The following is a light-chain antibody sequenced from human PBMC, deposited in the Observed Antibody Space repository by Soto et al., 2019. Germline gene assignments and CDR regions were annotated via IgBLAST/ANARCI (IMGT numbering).Light chain of an antibody. J-gene: IGLJ2*01. CDR1: SSNIGRNT. CDR3: AVWDDSLHGMV. V-gene: IGLV1-44*01. Sequence: QAVVTQPPSASGTPGQTVTISCSGSSSNIGRNTVDWYQQVPGTAPKLFIFNNNERPSGVPDRFSASKSGTSASLAISGLQSEDEADYYCAVWDDSLHGMVFGGGTTVTVL. CDR2: NNN.